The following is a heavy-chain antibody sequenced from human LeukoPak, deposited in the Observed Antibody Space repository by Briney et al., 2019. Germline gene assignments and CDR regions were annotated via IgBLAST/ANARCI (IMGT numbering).Heavy chain of an antibody. CDR1: GGTFSSYA. J-gene: IGHJ4*02. CDR2: IIPILGIA. V-gene: IGHV1-69*04. Sequence: GASVKVSCKASGGTFSSYAISWVRQAPGQGLEWMGRIIPILGIANYAQKFQGRVTITADKSTSTAYMELRSLRSDDTAVYYCARDSGWQQLVRGYFDYWGQGTLVTVSS. D-gene: IGHD6-13*01. CDR3: ARDSGWQQLVRGYFDY.